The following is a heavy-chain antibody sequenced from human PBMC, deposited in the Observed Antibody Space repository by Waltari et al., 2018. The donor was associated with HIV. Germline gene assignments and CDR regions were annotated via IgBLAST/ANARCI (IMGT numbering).Heavy chain of an antibody. Sequence: EVQLVESGGGLIQPGGSLRLSCAASGFTVSSSFISWVRQAPGNGLEWGSVIYNAGSTYYAESVRGRVTISRDTSKNTVSLQMKSLRADDTAVYYCERVYSYGYFDYWGQGTLVTVSS. CDR1: GFTVSSSF. V-gene: IGHV3-53*01. D-gene: IGHD5-18*01. J-gene: IGHJ4*02. CDR2: IYNAGST. CDR3: ERVYSYGYFDY.